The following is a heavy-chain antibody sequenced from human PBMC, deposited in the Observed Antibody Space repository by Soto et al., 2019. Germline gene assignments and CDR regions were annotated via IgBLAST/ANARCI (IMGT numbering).Heavy chain of an antibody. D-gene: IGHD3-22*01. CDR3: ARPLYDRSGYYYFDY. Sequence: PSDTLSLTCSVSGGSISSSSYYWGWIRQPPGKGLEWIGSIYYSGNIYHNPSLKSRISTSVDTSKNQSSLKLNSVTAADTALYYCARPLYDRSGYYYFDYWGRGTLVTVSS. J-gene: IGHJ4*02. CDR2: IYYSGNI. V-gene: IGHV4-39*01. CDR1: GGSISSSSYY.